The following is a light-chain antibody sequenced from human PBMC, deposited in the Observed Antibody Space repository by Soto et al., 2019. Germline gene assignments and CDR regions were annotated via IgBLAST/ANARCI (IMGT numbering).Light chain of an antibody. J-gene: IGKJ1*01. CDR1: QSISSW. CDR2: AAS. Sequence: DIQMTQSPSSVSASVGDRVTITCRASQSISSWLAWYQQKPGKAPKLLIYAASSLQSGVPSRFSGSGSGTDFTLTISSLQPDDFATYYCQQFAISTTFGQGTKVDIK. V-gene: IGKV1-12*01. CDR3: QQFAISTT.